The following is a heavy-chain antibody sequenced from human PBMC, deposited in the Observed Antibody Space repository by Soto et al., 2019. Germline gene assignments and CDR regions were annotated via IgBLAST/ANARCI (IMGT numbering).Heavy chain of an antibody. V-gene: IGHV1-18*01. Sequence: QVPLVQSGPEVKKPGASVTVSCKTSGYTPTNYDIGWVRQAPGQGLEWMGWISAYNGNRNSAQKLQGRLTMTTATSPKTAYMELRSLRSDHTAVYFCARALYRRATYYAFENWGQGPLVNVSS. CDR1: GYTPTNYD. CDR2: ISAYNGNR. J-gene: IGHJ4*02. D-gene: IGHD3-16*01. CDR3: ARALYRRATYYAFEN.